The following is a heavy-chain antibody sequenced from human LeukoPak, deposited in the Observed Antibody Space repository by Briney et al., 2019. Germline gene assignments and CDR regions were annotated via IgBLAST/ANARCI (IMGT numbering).Heavy chain of an antibody. CDR1: GGSISSYY. CDR3: ARETPHCSSTSCLNWFDP. J-gene: IGHJ5*02. D-gene: IGHD2-2*01. CDR2: IYYSGST. Sequence: SETLSLTCTVSGGSISSYYWSWIRQPPGKGLEWIGYIYYSGSTNYNPSLKSRVTISVDTSKNQFSLKLSSVTAADTAVYYCARETPHCSSTSCLNWFDPWGQGTLVTVSS. V-gene: IGHV4-59*01.